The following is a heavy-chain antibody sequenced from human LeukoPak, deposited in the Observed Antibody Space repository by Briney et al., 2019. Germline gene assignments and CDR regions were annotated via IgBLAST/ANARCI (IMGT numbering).Heavy chain of an antibody. CDR2: INHSGST. J-gene: IGHJ4*02. D-gene: IGHD3-22*01. Sequence: SETLSLTCAVYGGSFSGYYWSWLRQPPGKGLEWIGEINHSGSTNYNPSLKSRVTISVDTSKNQFSLKLSSVTAADTAVYYCARESSSGYYDYWGQGTLVTVSS. CDR1: GGSFSGYY. V-gene: IGHV4-34*01. CDR3: ARESSSGYYDY.